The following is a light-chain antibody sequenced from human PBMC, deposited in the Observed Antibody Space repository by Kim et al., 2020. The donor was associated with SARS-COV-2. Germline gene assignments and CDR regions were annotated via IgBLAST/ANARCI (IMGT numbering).Light chain of an antibody. Sequence: EIVMTQSPATLSVSPGERATLSCRASRSISSNLAWYQQKPGQAPRLLIYGASTRATGIPARFSGGDSGTEFTLTISSLQSEDFAVYYCQQYNNWPLTFGGGTKLEI. CDR3: QQYNNWPLT. V-gene: IGKV3-15*01. CDR1: RSISSN. CDR2: GAS. J-gene: IGKJ4*01.